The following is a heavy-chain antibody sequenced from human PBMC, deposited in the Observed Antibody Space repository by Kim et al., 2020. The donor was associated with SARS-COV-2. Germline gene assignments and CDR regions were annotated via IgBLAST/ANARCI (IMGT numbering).Heavy chain of an antibody. J-gene: IGHJ4*02. CDR3: ARDFGFYSSSWYVDY. Sequence: GGSLRLSCAASGFTFSSYGMHWVRQAPGKGLEWVAVISYDGSNKYYADSVKGRFTISRDNSKNTLYLQMNSLRAEDTAVYYCARDFGFYSSSWYVDYWGQGTLVTVSS. D-gene: IGHD6-13*01. CDR2: ISYDGSNK. CDR1: GFTFSSYG. V-gene: IGHV3-33*05.